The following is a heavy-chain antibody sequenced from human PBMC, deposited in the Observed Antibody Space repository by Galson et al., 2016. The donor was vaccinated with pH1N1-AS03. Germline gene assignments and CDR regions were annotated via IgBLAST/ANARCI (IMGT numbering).Heavy chain of an antibody. CDR3: AREIHFSGPLDY. Sequence: SLRLPCAASGFTFSNYAMGWVRQAPGKGLEWVSALSDSAASTYYADSVKGRFTISRDNSKNTPYLQMNSLRAEDTAIYYCAREIHFSGPLDYWGQGTLVTVSS. V-gene: IGHV3-23*01. CDR1: GFTFSNYA. D-gene: IGHD6-19*01. J-gene: IGHJ4*02. CDR2: LSDSAAST.